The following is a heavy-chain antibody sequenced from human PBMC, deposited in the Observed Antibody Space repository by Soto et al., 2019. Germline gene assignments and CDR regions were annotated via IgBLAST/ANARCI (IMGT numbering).Heavy chain of an antibody. CDR1: GFTFTSYG. D-gene: IGHD3-10*01. CDR2: IWYDGIKK. V-gene: IGHV3-33*08. Sequence: QVQLVESGGGVVQPGRSLRLSCAVSGFTFTSYGMHWVRQAPGKGLEWVALIWYDGIKKFYADSVKGRFTISRDNSQNLLYLQLNSLRAEDTAVYYCARPELSGSYHRPFFDHRCKGKLVTVSS. CDR3: ARPELSGSYHRPFFDH. J-gene: IGHJ4*02.